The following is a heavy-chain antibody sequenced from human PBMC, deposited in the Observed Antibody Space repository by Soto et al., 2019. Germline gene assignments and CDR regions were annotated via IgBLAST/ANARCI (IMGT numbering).Heavy chain of an antibody. CDR3: AKERWVRGVIHFDY. CDR1: GFTFSTYA. CDR2: MGGGGSST. Sequence: GGSLRLSCAASGFTFSTYAMSWVRQAPGKGLEWVSAMGGGGSSTYYADSVKGRFTISRDNSKNTLYLQMNSLRAEDTAVYYCAKERWVRGVIHFDYWGQGALVTVSS. D-gene: IGHD3-10*01. J-gene: IGHJ4*02. V-gene: IGHV3-23*01.